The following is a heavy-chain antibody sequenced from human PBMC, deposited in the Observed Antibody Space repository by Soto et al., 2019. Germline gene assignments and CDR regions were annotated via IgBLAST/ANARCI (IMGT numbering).Heavy chain of an antibody. D-gene: IGHD3-10*01. CDR3: AKDAVVGGDSSYYYYYYMDV. V-gene: IGHV3-30*18. Sequence: QVQLVESGGGVVQPGRSLRLSCAASGFTFSSYGMHWVRQAPGKGLEWVAVISYDGSNKYYADSVKGRFTISRDNSKNTLYLQMNSLRAEDTAVYYCAKDAVVGGDSSYYYYYYMDVWGKGTTVTVSS. J-gene: IGHJ6*03. CDR1: GFTFSSYG. CDR2: ISYDGSNK.